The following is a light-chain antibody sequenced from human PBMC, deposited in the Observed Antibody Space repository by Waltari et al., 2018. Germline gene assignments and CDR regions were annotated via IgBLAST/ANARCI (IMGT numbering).Light chain of an antibody. CDR3: QKYGSSPIT. V-gene: IGKV3-20*01. Sequence: EIVLTQSPGTLSLSPGERATLSCRASQSVSSSSLAWYQQKPGQAPRLPIYGASSRATGIPDRFSGSGSGTDFTLTISRLEPEDFAVYYCQKYGSSPITFGQGTRLEIK. CDR2: GAS. J-gene: IGKJ5*01. CDR1: QSVSSSS.